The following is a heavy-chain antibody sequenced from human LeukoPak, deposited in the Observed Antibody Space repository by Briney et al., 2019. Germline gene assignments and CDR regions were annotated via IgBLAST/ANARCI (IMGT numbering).Heavy chain of an antibody. Sequence: GGSLTLSCAASGFPFSSYAMGWVRQAPGKGLEWVSTISGSGDSTYYADSVKGRFTISTDNSKSTLYLQIDSLSSEDAAFSYGAKDRGGGSCSYFDPWGQGTLVTVSS. D-gene: IGHD2-15*01. V-gene: IGHV3-23*01. CDR2: ISGSGDST. J-gene: IGHJ4*02. CDR1: GFPFSSYA. CDR3: AKDRGGGSCSYFDP.